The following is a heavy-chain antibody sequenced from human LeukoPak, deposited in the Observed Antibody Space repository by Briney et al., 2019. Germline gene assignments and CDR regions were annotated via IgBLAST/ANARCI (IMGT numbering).Heavy chain of an antibody. CDR1: GGSFSGYY. V-gene: IGHV4-34*01. CDR2: INHSGST. D-gene: IGHD6-13*01. J-gene: IGHJ4*02. Sequence: SETLSLTCAVYGGSFSGYYWSWIRQPPGKGLEWIGEINHSGSTNYNPSLKSRVTISVDTSKNQFSLKLSSVTAADTAVYYCARRIAAAGTARPGYYFDYWGQGTLVTVSS. CDR3: ARRIAAAGTARPGYYFDY.